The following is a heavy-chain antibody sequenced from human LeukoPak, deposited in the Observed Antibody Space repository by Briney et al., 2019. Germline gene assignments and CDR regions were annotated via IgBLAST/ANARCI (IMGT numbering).Heavy chain of an antibody. J-gene: IGHJ4*02. CDR2: INHSGST. CDR3: ARGRIPRAFDY. CDR1: GGSFSGYY. D-gene: IGHD5-18*01. Sequence: SETLSLTCAVCGGSFSGYYWSWIRQPPGKGLEWIGEINHSGSTNYNPSLKSRVTISVDTSKNQFSLKLSSVTAADTAVYYCARGRIPRAFDYWGQGTLVTVSS. V-gene: IGHV4-34*01.